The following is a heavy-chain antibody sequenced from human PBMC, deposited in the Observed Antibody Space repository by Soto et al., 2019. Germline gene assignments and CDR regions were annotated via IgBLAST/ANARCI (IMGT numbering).Heavy chain of an antibody. CDR2: ISAYNGNT. V-gene: IGHV1-18*04. J-gene: IGHJ6*02. Sequence: ASVKVSCKASGYTFTSYGISWVRQAPGQGLEGMGWISAYNGNTNYAQKLQGRVTMTTDTSTSTAYMELRSLRSDDTAVYYCARDHDYGDYVLVYYYGMDVWGQGTTVTVSS. CDR3: ARDHDYGDYVLVYYYGMDV. CDR1: GYTFTSYG. D-gene: IGHD4-17*01.